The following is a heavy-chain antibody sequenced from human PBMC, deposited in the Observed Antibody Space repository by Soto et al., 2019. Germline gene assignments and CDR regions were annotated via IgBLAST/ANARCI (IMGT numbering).Heavy chain of an antibody. CDR1: GFNTRFYS. D-gene: IGHD1-7*01. V-gene: IGHV3-23*01. J-gene: IGHJ5*02. CDR3: SKGEMSTIRNSFDP. Sequence: PGGSLRLSCTASGFNTRFYSMSWVRQTPGKGLEWVAALSRSGGATYYADSVRGRFTISRDASKDTLFPQTSNLRAEDTALYYCSKGEMSTIRNSFDPWGQGTLVTVSS. CDR2: LSRSGGAT.